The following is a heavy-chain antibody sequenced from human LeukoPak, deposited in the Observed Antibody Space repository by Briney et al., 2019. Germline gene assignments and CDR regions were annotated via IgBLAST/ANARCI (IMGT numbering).Heavy chain of an antibody. CDR1: GYTFTSYY. D-gene: IGHD3-10*01. Sequence: ASVKVSCKASGYTFTSYYMHWVRQAPGQGLEWMGIINPSGGNTSYAQKFQGRVTMTRDTSTSTVYMELSSLRSEDTAVYYCARGGTITMVRGVSHYWGQGTLVTVSS. V-gene: IGHV1-46*01. CDR2: INPSGGNT. CDR3: ARGGTITMVRGVSHY. J-gene: IGHJ4*02.